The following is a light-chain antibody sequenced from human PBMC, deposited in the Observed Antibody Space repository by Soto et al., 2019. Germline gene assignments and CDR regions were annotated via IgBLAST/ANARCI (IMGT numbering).Light chain of an antibody. V-gene: IGKV3-20*01. CDR3: QQYYNWPPWT. J-gene: IGKJ1*01. Sequence: EIVLTQSPDTLSLSPGERATLSCRASQSVSSNYLAWYQQKPGQAPRLLIFGASIRAAGIPDRFSGSASGTDFTLTISRLEPEDFAVYYCQQYYNWPPWTFGLGTKVEIK. CDR2: GAS. CDR1: QSVSSNY.